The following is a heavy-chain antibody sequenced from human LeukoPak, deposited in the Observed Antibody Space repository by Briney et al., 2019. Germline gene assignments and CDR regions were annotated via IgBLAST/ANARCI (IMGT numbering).Heavy chain of an antibody. V-gene: IGHV1-2*02. D-gene: IGHD6-19*01. CDR2: INPNSGGT. J-gene: IGHJ6*03. CDR3: ARGLAVDAYNYYYFYYMDV. CDR1: GYSFIGYY. Sequence: EASVKVSCKASGYSFIGYYMHWVRQAPGQGLEWMGWINPNSGGTNYAQKFQGRVTMTRDTSINTTYMELSRLRSDDTAVYYCARGLAVDAYNYYYFYYMDVWGKGTTVTVSS.